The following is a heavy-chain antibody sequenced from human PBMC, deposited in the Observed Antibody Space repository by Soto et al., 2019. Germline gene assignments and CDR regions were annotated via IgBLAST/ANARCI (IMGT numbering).Heavy chain of an antibody. V-gene: IGHV4-34*01. CDR3: ARGQEGVVATH. Sequence: QVQLQQWGAGLLKPSETLSLNCAVNGGSLSGYYWSWIRQPPGKGLEWIGEIKDGGRTNYSPSLKSXGTXSXATSNNQFSRRLYSVTAADTGVYYCARGQEGVVATHWDQGTLVTVSS. D-gene: IGHD5-12*01. CDR2: IKDGGRT. CDR1: GGSLSGYY. J-gene: IGHJ4*02.